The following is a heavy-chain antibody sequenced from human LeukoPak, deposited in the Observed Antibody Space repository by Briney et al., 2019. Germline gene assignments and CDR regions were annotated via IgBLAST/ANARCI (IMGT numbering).Heavy chain of an antibody. CDR2: IYYSGST. CDR1: GGSISRYY. V-gene: IGHV4-59*01. Sequence: SETLSLTCTVSGGSISRYYWSWIRQPPGKGLEWRGDIYYSGSTNYNPSLKSRVTISVDTSKNQFSLKLSSVTAADTAVYYCARSLWFRELLSPFDYWGQGTLVTVSS. CDR3: ARSLWFRELLSPFDY. D-gene: IGHD3-10*01. J-gene: IGHJ4*02.